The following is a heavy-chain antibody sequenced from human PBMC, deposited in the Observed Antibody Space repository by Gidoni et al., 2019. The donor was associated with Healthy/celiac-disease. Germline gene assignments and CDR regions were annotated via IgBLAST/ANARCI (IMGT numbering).Heavy chain of an antibody. CDR1: VFTFGVYA. V-gene: IGHV3-49*05. D-gene: IGHD6-13*01. Sequence: EVQLVESGGGLVKPGRSLRLSCTASVFTFGVYAMSWFRQAPGKGLEWVGFIRSKAYGGTTEYAASVKGRFTISRDDSKSIAYLQMNSLKTEDTAVYYCTRDLGVGSWVPFDYWGQGTLVTVS. CDR2: IRSKAYGGTT. J-gene: IGHJ4*02. CDR3: TRDLGVGSWVPFDY.